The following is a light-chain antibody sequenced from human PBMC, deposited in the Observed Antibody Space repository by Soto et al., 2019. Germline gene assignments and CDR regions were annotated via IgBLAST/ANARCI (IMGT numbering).Light chain of an antibody. CDR1: SSNIGADYD. Sequence: QSVLTQPPSVSGAPGQRVTISCTGNSSNIGADYDVHWYQHLPGTAPKLLIYGNTNRPSGVPDRFSGSKSGTSASLAISGLQTEDEADYYSQSYDTSLSGSRVFGGGTKLTVL. CDR3: QSYDTSLSGSRV. V-gene: IGLV1-40*01. CDR2: GNT. J-gene: IGLJ2*01.